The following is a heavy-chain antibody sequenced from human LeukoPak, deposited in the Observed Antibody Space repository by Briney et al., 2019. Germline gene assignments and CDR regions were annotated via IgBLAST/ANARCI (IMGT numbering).Heavy chain of an antibody. D-gene: IGHD3-10*01. Sequence: GGSLRLSCTGSGVTFEDYYLSWIRQAPGKGLEWISYVSSTGGDKFYADPVKGRFTISRDNARNSLYMEMNDLIADDTAFYYCARGENGSFDHWGQGTLVIVSS. J-gene: IGHJ4*02. V-gene: IGHV3-11*01. CDR2: VSSTGGDK. CDR3: ARGENGSFDH. CDR1: GVTFEDYY.